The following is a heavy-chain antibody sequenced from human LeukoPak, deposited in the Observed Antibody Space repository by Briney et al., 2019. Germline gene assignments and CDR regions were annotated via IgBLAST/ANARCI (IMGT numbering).Heavy chain of an antibody. D-gene: IGHD6-13*01. V-gene: IGHV4-39*01. CDR2: VCCGGST. CDR1: GGSIRSNSDY. Sequence: SETLSLTCSVSGGSIRSNSDYWGWIRQPPGKGLEWIGSVCCGGSTYYSPSFKSRLTMSVDTSKNQFSLKLNSVTAADTAVYYCARPSGWLTADFGLWGQGTVVTVSS. CDR3: ARPSGWLTADFGL. J-gene: IGHJ4*02.